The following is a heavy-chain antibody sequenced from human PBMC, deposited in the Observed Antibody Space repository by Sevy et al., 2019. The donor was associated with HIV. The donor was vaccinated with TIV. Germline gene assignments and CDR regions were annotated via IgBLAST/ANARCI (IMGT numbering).Heavy chain of an antibody. D-gene: IGHD1-26*01. Sequence: GGSLRLSCAASGFTFSSYSMNWVRQAPGKGLEWVSSISSSSSYIYYADSVKGRFTISRDNAKNSLYLQMNSLRAEDTAVYYCARDPGSYPPLGAFHIWGQGSMVTVSS. CDR2: ISSSSSYI. CDR1: GFTFSSYS. J-gene: IGHJ3*02. CDR3: ARDPGSYPPLGAFHI. V-gene: IGHV3-21*01.